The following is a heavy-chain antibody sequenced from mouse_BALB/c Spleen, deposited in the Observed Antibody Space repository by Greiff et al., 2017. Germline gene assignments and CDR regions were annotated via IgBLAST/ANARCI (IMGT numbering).Heavy chain of an antibody. CDR3: ARGKPYMIFDY. CDR2: ISYSGST. CDR1: GYSITSDYA. V-gene: IGHV3-2*02. D-gene: IGHD2-3*01. J-gene: IGHJ2*01. Sequence: EVKLVESGPGLVKPSQSLSLTCTVTGYSITSDYAWNWIRQFPGNKLEWMGYISYSGSTSYNPSLKSRISITRDTSKNQFFLQLNSVTTEDTATYYCARGKPYMIFDYWGQGTTLTVSS.